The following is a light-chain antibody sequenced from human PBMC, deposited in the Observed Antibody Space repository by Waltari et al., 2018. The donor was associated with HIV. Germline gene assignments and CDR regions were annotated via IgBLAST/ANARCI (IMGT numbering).Light chain of an antibody. J-gene: IGLJ3*02. CDR3: QVWDSRRDWV. CDR2: DDS. CDR1: NIGSQS. V-gene: IGLV3-21*02. Sequence: SNVLTQPPSVSVAPGQTARITCGGNNIGSQSVHWYQQKPGQAPVVVVFDDSDRPSGIPERFSGSNSANTATLTISTVEAGDEADYYCQVWDSRRDWVFGGGTKLTVL.